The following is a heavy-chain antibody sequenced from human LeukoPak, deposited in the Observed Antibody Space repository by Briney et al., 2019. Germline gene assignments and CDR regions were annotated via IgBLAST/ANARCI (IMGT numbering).Heavy chain of an antibody. J-gene: IGHJ4*02. Sequence: SETLSLTCTVSGGSISSYYWSRIRQPPGKGLEWIGYIYYSGSTNYNPSLKSRVTISVDRSKNQLSLKLSSVTAADTAVYYCARVGGGYCSSTSCSNYMYPPGDYWGQGTLVTVSS. D-gene: IGHD2-2*01. CDR3: ARVGGGYCSSTSCSNYMYPPGDY. CDR1: GGSISSYY. V-gene: IGHV4-59*01. CDR2: IYYSGST.